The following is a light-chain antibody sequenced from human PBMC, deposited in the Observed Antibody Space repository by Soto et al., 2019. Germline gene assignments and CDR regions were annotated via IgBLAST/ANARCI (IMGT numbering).Light chain of an antibody. Sequence: EIVLTQSPGTLSLSPGESATLSCRASQSVESNFLAWYQQRPGQAPRLLIHGTSSRATGIPDRFSGSGSGTDFTLTISRLEPEDFAVYFCQQYDDPSADYTFGQGTKLEI. CDR1: QSVESNF. J-gene: IGKJ2*01. V-gene: IGKV3-20*01. CDR2: GTS. CDR3: QQYDDPSADYT.